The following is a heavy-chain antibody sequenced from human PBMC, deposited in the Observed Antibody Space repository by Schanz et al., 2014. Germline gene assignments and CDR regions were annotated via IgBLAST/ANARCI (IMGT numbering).Heavy chain of an antibody. CDR1: GFTFSDYW. CDR3: LAPDYGMDV. V-gene: IGHV3-7*02. Sequence: EVQLAESGGGLVQPGGSLRLSCTASGFTFSDYWMSWVRQAPGKGPEWVANIKEDGSVKDYVDSVKGRFTISRDNAKNSLYLQMNSLRAEDTAVYYCLAPDYGMDVWGQGTTVTVSS. J-gene: IGHJ6*02. CDR2: IKEDGSVK.